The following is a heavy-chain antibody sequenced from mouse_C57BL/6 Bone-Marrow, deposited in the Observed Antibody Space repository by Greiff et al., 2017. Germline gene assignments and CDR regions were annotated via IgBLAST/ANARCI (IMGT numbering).Heavy chain of an antibody. Sequence: EVQLQQSGAELVKPGASVKLSCTASGFNIKDYYIHWVKQRTEQGLEWIGRIDPEDGETKYAPKFQDKATITADTSSNTAYLQLSSLTSEDTAVYSCTSSLIYYCTNYWCQGTTLTVSS. D-gene: IGHD1-1*01. CDR1: GFNIKDYY. V-gene: IGHV14-2*01. CDR3: TSSLIYYCTNY. J-gene: IGHJ2*01. CDR2: IDPEDGET.